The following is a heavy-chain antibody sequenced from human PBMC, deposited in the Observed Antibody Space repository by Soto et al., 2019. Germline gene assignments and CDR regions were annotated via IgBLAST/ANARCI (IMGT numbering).Heavy chain of an antibody. V-gene: IGHV3-9*01. CDR2: ISWNSGSI. Sequence: EVQLVESGGGLVQPGRSLRLSCAASGFTFDDYTMHWVRQAPGKGLEWVSGISWNSGSIGYADSVKGRFTISRDNAKNSLYLQMNSLRAEDTALYYCANAITSIAEDWFDPWGQGTLVTVSS. J-gene: IGHJ5*02. CDR1: GFTFDDYT. CDR3: ANAITSIAEDWFDP. D-gene: IGHD2-21*01.